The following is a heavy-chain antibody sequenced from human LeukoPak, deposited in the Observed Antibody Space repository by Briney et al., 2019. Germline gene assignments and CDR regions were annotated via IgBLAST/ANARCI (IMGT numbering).Heavy chain of an antibody. J-gene: IGHJ3*02. CDR3: ARLYDSSAYGAFDI. Sequence: GGSLRLSCAASGFSVSSNYMGWVRQAPGKGLEWVSIIHSAGSTYYPDSVKGRFTIPRDNSQNMLYLQMDSLRAEDTAVYYCARLYDSSAYGAFDIWGQGTMVTVSS. D-gene: IGHD3-22*01. CDR1: GFSVSSNY. CDR2: IHSAGST. V-gene: IGHV3-66*02.